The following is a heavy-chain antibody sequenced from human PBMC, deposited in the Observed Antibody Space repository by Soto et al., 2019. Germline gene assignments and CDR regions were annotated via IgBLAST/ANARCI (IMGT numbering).Heavy chain of an antibody. V-gene: IGHV2-5*01. CDR3: AHSGGILYGMDV. CDR2: IYWNDDK. CDR1: GFSLTTSGGG. Sequence: QITLKESGPPLVKPTQTLTLTCTFSGFSLTTSGGGVGWIRQPPGKAMEWLALIYWNDDKRYSPSLKSRLTITKDTSKNQLVLKMTNMDPVDTATYYCAHSGGILYGMDVWGQGTTVTVSS. J-gene: IGHJ6*02. D-gene: IGHD2-15*01.